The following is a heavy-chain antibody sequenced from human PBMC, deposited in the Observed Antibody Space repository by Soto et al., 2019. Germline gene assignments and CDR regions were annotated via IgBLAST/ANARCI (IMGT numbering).Heavy chain of an antibody. CDR1: GGSISSFTYY. CDR3: ARRVRYYGSQGWFDP. V-gene: IGHV4-39*01. Sequence: PSETLSLTCSVSGGSISSFTYYWGWIRQPPGKGLEWLGTVSYNENTYYNPSLKSRVTISVDTAKNQFSLNLRSVTAADTAMYFCARRVRYYGSQGWFDPWGPGTQVTVSS. CDR2: VSYNENT. D-gene: IGHD3-9*01. J-gene: IGHJ5*02.